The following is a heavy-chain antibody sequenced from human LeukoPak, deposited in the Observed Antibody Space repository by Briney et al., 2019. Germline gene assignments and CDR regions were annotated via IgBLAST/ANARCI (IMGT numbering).Heavy chain of an antibody. CDR3: ARDRDIVVVVAATLDY. CDR2: ISSSSSFI. CDR1: GFTFSSYS. J-gene: IGHJ4*02. V-gene: IGHV3-21*01. D-gene: IGHD2-15*01. Sequence: GGSLRLSCAASGFTFSSYSMNWVRQAPGKGLEWVSSISSSSSFIYYADSVKGRFTISRDNSKNTLYLQMNSLRAEDTAVYYCARDRDIVVVVAATLDYWGQGTLVTVSS.